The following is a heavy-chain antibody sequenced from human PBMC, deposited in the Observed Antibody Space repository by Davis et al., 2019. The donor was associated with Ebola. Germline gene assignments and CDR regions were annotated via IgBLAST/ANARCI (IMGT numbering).Heavy chain of an antibody. J-gene: IGHJ5*02. CDR2: IYHSGST. CDR3: AGDQGWVLGSWFDP. CDR1: GGSISSSNW. V-gene: IGHV4-4*02. Sequence: MPSDTLSLTFAVPGGSISSSNWWSSVRQPPGKGLEWIGEIYHSGSTNYNPPLKSRVTIPVDKSKNQFSLKLSYVTAADTAVYYCAGDQGWVLGSWFDPWGQGTLVTVSS. D-gene: IGHD3-10*01.